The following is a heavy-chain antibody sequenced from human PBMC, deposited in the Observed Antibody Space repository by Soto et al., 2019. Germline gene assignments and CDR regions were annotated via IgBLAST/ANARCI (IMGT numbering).Heavy chain of an antibody. CDR3: ARVESIAAAGKEGFWFDP. CDR1: GYTFTSYG. Sequence: ASVKVSCKASGYTFTSYGISWVRQAPGQGLEWMGWISAYNGNTNYAQKLQGRVTMTTDTSTSTAYMELRSLRSDDTAVYYCARVESIAAAGKEGFWFDPWGQGTLVTV. J-gene: IGHJ5*02. D-gene: IGHD6-13*01. V-gene: IGHV1-18*01. CDR2: ISAYNGNT.